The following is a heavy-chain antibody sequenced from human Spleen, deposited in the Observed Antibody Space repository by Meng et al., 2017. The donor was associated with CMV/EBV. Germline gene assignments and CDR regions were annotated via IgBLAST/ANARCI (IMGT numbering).Heavy chain of an antibody. D-gene: IGHD4-23*01. CDR2: IYHSGRT. J-gene: IGHJ4*02. CDR1: GGSIRKGGNC. CDR3: ASQTINSYFDY. Sequence: CNVSGGSIRKGGNCRRWIRQHAGKGLERIGYIYHSGRTYYKPTLRSRVTISVDTSKNQFSLKLSSVTAADTAVYYCASQTINSYFDYWGQGALVTVSS. V-gene: IGHV4-31*03.